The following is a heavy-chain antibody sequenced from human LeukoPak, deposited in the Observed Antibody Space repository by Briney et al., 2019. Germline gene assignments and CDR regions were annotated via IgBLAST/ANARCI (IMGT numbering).Heavy chain of an antibody. CDR1: GYTFTSYY. V-gene: IGHV1-46*01. D-gene: IGHD4-17*01. J-gene: IGHJ4*02. CDR3: ASQRYGALDY. Sequence: ASVKVSCTASGYTFTSYYMHWVRQAPGQGLEWMGIINPSGGSTSYAQKFQGRVTMTRDTSTSTVYMELSSLRSEDTAVYYCASQRYGALDYWGQGTLVTVSS. CDR2: INPSGGST.